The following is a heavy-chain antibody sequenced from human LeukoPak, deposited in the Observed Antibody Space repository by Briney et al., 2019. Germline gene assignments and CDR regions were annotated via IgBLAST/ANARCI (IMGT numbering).Heavy chain of an antibody. J-gene: IGHJ6*02. D-gene: IGHD4-23*01. CDR3: ARERAPTTVGGAYYYYGMDV. CDR2: IGTAGDT. CDR1: GFTFSSYD. Sequence: GGSLRLSCAASGFTFSSYDMHWVRQATGKGLEWVSAIGTAGDTYYPGSVKGRFTISRENAKNSLYLQMNSLRAGDTAVYYCARERAPTTVGGAYYYYGMDVWGQGTTVTVSS. V-gene: IGHV3-13*01.